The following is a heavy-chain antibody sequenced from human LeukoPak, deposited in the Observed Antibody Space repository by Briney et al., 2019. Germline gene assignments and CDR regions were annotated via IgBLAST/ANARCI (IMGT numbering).Heavy chain of an antibody. Sequence: GGSLRLSCAASGFAFSSYSMNWVRQAPGKGLEWVSSISSSSSYIYYADSVKGRFTISRDNAKNSLYLQMNSLRAEDTALYYCAKDMGAMIAAAGFYYYYGMDVWGQGTTVTVSS. CDR2: ISSSSSYI. V-gene: IGHV3-21*04. CDR1: GFAFSSYS. D-gene: IGHD6-13*01. J-gene: IGHJ6*02. CDR3: AKDMGAMIAAAGFYYYYGMDV.